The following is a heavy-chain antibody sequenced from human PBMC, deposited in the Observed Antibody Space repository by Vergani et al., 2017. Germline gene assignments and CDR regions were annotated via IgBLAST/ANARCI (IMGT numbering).Heavy chain of an antibody. V-gene: IGHV4-31*03. CDR1: GGSISSGDYY. CDR3: AGEGLYYDSSGYRGRGFDA. CDR2: IYYSGST. D-gene: IGHD3-22*01. Sequence: QVQLQESGPGLVKPSQTLSLTCTVSGGSISSGDYYWSWIRQHPGKVLEWIGYIYYSGSTYYNPSLKSRVTISLDTSKNQFSLKLSPVTAADTAVYYCAGEGLYYDSSGYRGRGFDAWGQGTLVTVSS. J-gene: IGHJ5*02.